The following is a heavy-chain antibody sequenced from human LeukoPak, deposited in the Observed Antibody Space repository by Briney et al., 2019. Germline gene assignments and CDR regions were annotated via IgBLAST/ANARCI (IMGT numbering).Heavy chain of an antibody. V-gene: IGHV5-51*01. D-gene: IGHD5-18*01. CDR3: ATYSYGTIYHLDY. CDR2: IYPGDSDT. J-gene: IGHJ4*02. CDR1: GYSFTSYW. Sequence: GESLKISCKGSGYSFTSYWIGWVRQMPGKGLEWMGIIYPGDSDTRYSPSFQGQVTISADKSIGTAYLQWSSLKASDTAMYYCATYSYGTIYHLDYWGQGTLVTVSS.